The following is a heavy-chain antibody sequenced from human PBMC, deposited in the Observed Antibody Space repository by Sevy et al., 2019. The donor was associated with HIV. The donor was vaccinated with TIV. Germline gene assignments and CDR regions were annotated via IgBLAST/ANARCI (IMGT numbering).Heavy chain of an antibody. CDR1: GGSISGGSFY. J-gene: IGHJ3*01. Sequence: SETLSLTCTVSGGSISGGSFYWTWVRQPAGRGLEWIGRVHAIGSTNYNPSLKSRVTISVDTYKNQFSLKLSSVTAADTAVYYCARDMFDKRTYCSTGTGLCAFDFWGQGTMVTVSS. CDR2: VHAIGST. CDR3: ARDMFDKRTYCSTGTGLCAFDF. V-gene: IGHV4-61*02. D-gene: IGHD2-15*01.